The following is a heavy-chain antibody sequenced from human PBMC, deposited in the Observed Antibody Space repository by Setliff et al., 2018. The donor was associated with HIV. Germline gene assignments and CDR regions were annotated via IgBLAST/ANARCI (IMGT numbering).Heavy chain of an antibody. J-gene: IGHJ4*02. CDR1: GYSISSGYY. V-gene: IGHV4-38-2*01. CDR3: AGFWKPYHFDY. D-gene: IGHD3-3*01. CDR2: IYHSGST. Sequence: SETLSLTCAVSGYSISSGYYWGWIRQPPGKGLEWIGSIYHSGSTYYNPSLKSRVTISVDTSKNQFSLKLSSVTAADTAVYYCAGFWKPYHFDYWGQGTLVTVSS.